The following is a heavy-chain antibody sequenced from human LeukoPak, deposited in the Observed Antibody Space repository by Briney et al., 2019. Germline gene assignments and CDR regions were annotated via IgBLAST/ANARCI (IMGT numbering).Heavy chain of an antibody. CDR2: IRYDGSNK. V-gene: IGHV3-30*02. J-gene: IGHJ6*03. CDR3: AKGSRYYYYYYMDV. Sequence: GGSLRLSCAASGFTFSSYGMHWVRQAPGKGLEWVAFIRYDGSNKYYADSVKGRFTISRDNSKNTLYLQMNSLRAEDTAVYYCAKGSRYYYYYYMDVWGKGTTVTVSS. CDR1: GFTFSSYG. D-gene: IGHD6-13*01.